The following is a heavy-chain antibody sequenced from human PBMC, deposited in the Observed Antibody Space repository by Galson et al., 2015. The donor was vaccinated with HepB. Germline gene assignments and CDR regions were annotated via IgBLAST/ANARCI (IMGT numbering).Heavy chain of an antibody. D-gene: IGHD3-3*01. CDR3: ARDLSREEWLSSDAFDI. CDR2: ISSSSSYI. CDR1: GFTFSSYS. Sequence: SLRLSCAASGFTFSSYSMNWVRQAPGKGLEWVSSISSSSSYIYYADSVKGRFTISRDNAKNSLYLQMNSLRAEDTAVYYCARDLSREEWLSSDAFDIWGQGTMVTVSS. V-gene: IGHV3-21*01. J-gene: IGHJ3*02.